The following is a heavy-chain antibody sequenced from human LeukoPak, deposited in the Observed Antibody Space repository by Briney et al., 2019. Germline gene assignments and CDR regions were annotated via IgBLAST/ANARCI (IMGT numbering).Heavy chain of an antibody. CDR2: IRGSGVST. V-gene: IGHV3-23*01. CDR1: GFTFSSYA. Sequence: PGGSLRLSCAASGFTFSSYAMSWGRQPPGKGLEWLSSIRGSGVSTYYADSVRGRFTISRDNSKNTLYLQMDSLRVEDTAVYYCANPEWLLPSYYYYGLDVWGQGTTVTVSS. J-gene: IGHJ6*02. D-gene: IGHD3-3*01. CDR3: ANPEWLLPSYYYYGLDV.